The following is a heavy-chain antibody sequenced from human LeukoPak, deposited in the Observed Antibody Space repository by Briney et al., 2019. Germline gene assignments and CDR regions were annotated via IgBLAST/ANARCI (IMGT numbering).Heavy chain of an antibody. CDR3: ARDPDYYDSSGYYTAPFDH. J-gene: IGHJ4*02. V-gene: IGHV3-21*01. D-gene: IGHD3-22*01. CDR1: GFTFSSYS. Sequence: GGSLRLSCAASGFTFSSYSMNWVRQDPGKGLEWVSSISSSSSYIYYADSVKGRFTISRDNAKNSLYLQMNSLRAEDTAVYYCARDPDYYDSSGYYTAPFDHWGQGTLVTVAS. CDR2: ISSSSSYI.